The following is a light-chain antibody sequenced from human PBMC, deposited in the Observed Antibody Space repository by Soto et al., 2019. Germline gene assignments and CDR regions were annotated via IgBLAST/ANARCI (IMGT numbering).Light chain of an antibody. CDR2: DAS. Sequence: DIPMTQSPSSVSASVGDRVTITCRASQGISSWVAWYQQKPEKAPKLVIYDASSLQSGVPSRFSGSGSGTDFTITISSLQPEDFETYYCQQANSFPLTFGGGTKVEI. CDR1: QGISSW. J-gene: IGKJ4*01. V-gene: IGKV1-12*01. CDR3: QQANSFPLT.